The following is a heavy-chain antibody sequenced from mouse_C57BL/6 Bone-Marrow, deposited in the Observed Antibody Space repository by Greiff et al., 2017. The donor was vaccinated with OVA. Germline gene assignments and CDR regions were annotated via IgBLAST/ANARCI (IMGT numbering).Heavy chain of an antibody. V-gene: IGHV1-81*01. CDR2: IYPRSGNT. CDR1: GYTFTSYG. J-gene: IGHJ2*01. Sequence: QVQLKESGAELARPGASVKLSCKASGYTFTSYGISWVKQRTGQGLAWIGEIYPRSGNTYYTEKFKGKATLTADKSSSTAYMELRSLTSEDSAVYFSYRQLSLHYWGQGTTLTVSS. CDR3: YRQLSLHY. D-gene: IGHD3-2*02.